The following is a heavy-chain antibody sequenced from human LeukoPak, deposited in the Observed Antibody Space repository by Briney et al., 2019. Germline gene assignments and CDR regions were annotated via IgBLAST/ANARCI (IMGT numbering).Heavy chain of an antibody. Sequence: ASVKVSCKASGHTFTGYYMHWVRQAPGQGLEWMGWINPNSGGTNYAQKFQGRVTMTRDTSISTAYMELSRLRSDDTAVYYCARGPHSGYDLYFDYWGQGTLVTVSS. J-gene: IGHJ4*02. CDR1: GHTFTGYY. CDR3: ARGPHSGYDLYFDY. D-gene: IGHD5-12*01. V-gene: IGHV1-2*02. CDR2: INPNSGGT.